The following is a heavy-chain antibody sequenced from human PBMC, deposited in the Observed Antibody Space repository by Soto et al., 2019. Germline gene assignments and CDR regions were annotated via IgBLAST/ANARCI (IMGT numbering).Heavy chain of an antibody. CDR2: ISSFNGNT. J-gene: IGHJ6*02. CDR3: ARLPGYYGSGSQDYYYYGMDV. CDR1: GYTFTSYG. D-gene: IGHD3-10*01. Sequence: QVQLVQSGAELKKPGASVKVSCKASGYTFTSYGISWVRQAPGQGLEWMGWISSFNGNTKYVQKFQGRVTMTTDTSTSTAYMELRSLKSADTAGYYCARLPGYYGSGSQDYYYYGMDVWGQGTTVTVSS. V-gene: IGHV1-18*01.